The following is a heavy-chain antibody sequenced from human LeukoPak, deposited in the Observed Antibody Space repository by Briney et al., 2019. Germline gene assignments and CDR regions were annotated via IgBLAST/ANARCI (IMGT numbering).Heavy chain of an antibody. V-gene: IGHV3-21*01. J-gene: IGHJ4*02. CDR1: GFTFSSYS. CDR2: ISSSSSYI. Sequence: GGSLRLSCAASGFTFSSYSMDWVRQAPGKGLEWVPSISSSSSYIYYADSVKGRLTISRDNAKNSLYLQMNSLRAEDTALYYCAKDGDGTFDYWGQGTLVTVSS. CDR3: AKDGDGTFDY.